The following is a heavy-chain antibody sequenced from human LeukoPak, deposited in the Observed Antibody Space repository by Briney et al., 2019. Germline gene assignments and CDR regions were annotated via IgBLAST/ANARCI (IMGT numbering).Heavy chain of an antibody. V-gene: IGHV4-59*08. Sequence: SESLSLSCTASGVSMSSYYWSWIRQPPGKGLEWMGDIYYSGSTKYNPSLKSRVTISVDTSKNQFSLKLSTVTAEDTAVYYCARGARAGYNLDPFDYWGQGTLVTVSS. D-gene: IGHD5-24*01. J-gene: IGHJ4*02. CDR2: IYYSGST. CDR3: ARGARAGYNLDPFDY. CDR1: GVSMSSYY.